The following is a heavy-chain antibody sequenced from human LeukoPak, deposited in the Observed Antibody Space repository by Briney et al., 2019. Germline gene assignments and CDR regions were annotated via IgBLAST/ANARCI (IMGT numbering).Heavy chain of an antibody. CDR3: AKDRRYSNYNYYYYMDV. CDR2: ISGSGGST. J-gene: IGHJ6*03. D-gene: IGHD4-11*01. V-gene: IGHV3-23*01. Sequence: GGSLRLSCAAPGFTFSSYAMSWVRQAPGKGLEWVSAISGSGGSTYYADSVKGRFTISRDNSKNTLYLQMNSLRAEDTAVYYCAKDRRYSNYNYYYYMDVWGKGTTVTVSS. CDR1: GFTFSSYA.